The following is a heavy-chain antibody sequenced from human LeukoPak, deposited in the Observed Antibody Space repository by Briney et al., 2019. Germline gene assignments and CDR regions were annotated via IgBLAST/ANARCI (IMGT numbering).Heavy chain of an antibody. V-gene: IGHV3-30*02. CDR3: ARDSREYSSSWYDYYYYMDV. Sequence: PGGSLTLSCAASGFTFSSYGMHWVRQAPGKGLEWVAFIRYDGSNKYYADSVKGRFTISRDNSKNTLYLQMNSLRAEDTAVCYCARDSREYSSSWYDYYYYMDVWGKGTTVTVSS. D-gene: IGHD6-13*01. J-gene: IGHJ6*03. CDR1: GFTFSSYG. CDR2: IRYDGSNK.